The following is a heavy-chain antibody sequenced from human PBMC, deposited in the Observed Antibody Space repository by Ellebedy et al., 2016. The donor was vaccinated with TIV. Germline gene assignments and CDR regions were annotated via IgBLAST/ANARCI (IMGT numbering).Heavy chain of an antibody. J-gene: IGHJ2*01. CDR3: AKPGLPHGDYWYFDL. CDR1: GFTFSDYY. CDR2: ISSSGSTI. Sequence: GESLKISCAASGFTFSDYYMSWIRQAPGKGLEWVSYISSSGSTIYYADSVKGRFTISRDNAKNTLLLQMNSLRAEDSAVYYCAKPGLPHGDYWYFDLWGRGTLVTVSS. V-gene: IGHV3-11*01. D-gene: IGHD4-17*01.